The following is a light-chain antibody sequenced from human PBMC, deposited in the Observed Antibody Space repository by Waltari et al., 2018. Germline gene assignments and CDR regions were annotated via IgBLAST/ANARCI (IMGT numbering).Light chain of an antibody. CDR2: DVT. Sequence: QSALTQPRSVSGSPGQSVTIPCTGTMTDLLIYNPVSWYQLHPGKAPTLILSDVTKRPSGVPDRFSASNSGTTASLTISGLQAEDEADYHCCSYAGSYTVVFGGGTKLTVL. V-gene: IGLV2-11*01. CDR1: MTDLLIYNP. J-gene: IGLJ2*01. CDR3: CSYAGSYTVV.